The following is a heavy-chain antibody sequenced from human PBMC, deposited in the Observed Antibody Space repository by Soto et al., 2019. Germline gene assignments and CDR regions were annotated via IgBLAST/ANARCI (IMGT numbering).Heavy chain of an antibody. CDR1: GYTFTTYA. J-gene: IGHJ4*02. Sequence: ASVKVSCKASGYTFTTYAMHWVRQAPGQRLEWMGWINAGNGNTKYSQKFQGRVTITRDTSASTAYMELSSLRSEDTAVYYCARGLNVYYFDYWGQGTLVTVSS. V-gene: IGHV1-3*01. CDR3: ARGLNVYYFDY. CDR2: INAGNGNT. D-gene: IGHD3-16*01.